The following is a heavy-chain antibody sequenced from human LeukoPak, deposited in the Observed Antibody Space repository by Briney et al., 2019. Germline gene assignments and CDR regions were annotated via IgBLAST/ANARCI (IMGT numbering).Heavy chain of an antibody. D-gene: IGHD3-22*01. Sequence: SETLSLTCTVSGGSISSYYWSWIRQPPGKGLEWIGEINHSGSTNYNPSLKSRVTISVDTSKNQFSLKLSSVTAADTAVYYCARESGYSSGCYPDYWGQGTLVTVSS. CDR2: INHSGST. V-gene: IGHV4-34*01. CDR3: ARESGYSSGCYPDY. J-gene: IGHJ4*02. CDR1: GGSISSYY.